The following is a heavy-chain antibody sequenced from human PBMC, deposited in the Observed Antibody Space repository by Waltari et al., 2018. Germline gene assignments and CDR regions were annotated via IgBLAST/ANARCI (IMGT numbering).Heavy chain of an antibody. D-gene: IGHD3-22*01. CDR1: GYTFTSYD. CDR2: FDPEDGET. J-gene: IGHJ4*02. Sequence: QVQLVQSGAEVKKPGASVKVSCKASGYTFTSYDINWVRQAPGKGLEWMGGFDPEDGETIYAQKFQGRVTMTEDTSTDTAYMELSSLRSEDTAVYYCATGTLLVVGLFDYWGQGTLVTVSS. CDR3: ATGTLLVVGLFDY. V-gene: IGHV1-24*01.